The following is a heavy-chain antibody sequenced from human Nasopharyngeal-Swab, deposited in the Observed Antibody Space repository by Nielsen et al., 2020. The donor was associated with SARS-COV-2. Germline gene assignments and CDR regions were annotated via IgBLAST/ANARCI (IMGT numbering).Heavy chain of an antibody. V-gene: IGHV4-4*07. J-gene: IGHJ6*02. Sequence: SETLSLTCSVSGHSIRTYYWNWIRQPAGKGLEWVGRIYVGGSTNNHPSLEGRVTMSVDTSKNQFSLKLSSVTADDTAVYFCARGNTVTTGYYYDLDSWGQGTKVTVSS. CDR2: IYVGGST. CDR3: ARGNTVTTGYYYDLDS. CDR1: GHSIRTYY. D-gene: IGHD4-11*01.